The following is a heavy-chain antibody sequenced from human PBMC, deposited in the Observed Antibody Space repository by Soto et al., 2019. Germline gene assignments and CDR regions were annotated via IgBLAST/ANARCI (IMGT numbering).Heavy chain of an antibody. D-gene: IGHD3-10*01. CDR2: TYYRSKWYN. V-gene: IGHV6-1*01. CDR1: GDSVSSNSAA. J-gene: IGHJ5*02. CDR3: ARDHYGSGSPPHWFDP. Sequence: PSQTLSLTCAISGDSVSSNSAAWNWIRQSPSRGLELLGRTYYRSKWYNDYAVSVKSRITINPDTSKNQFSLQLNSVTPEDTAVYYCARDHYGSGSPPHWFDPWGQGTLVTVSS.